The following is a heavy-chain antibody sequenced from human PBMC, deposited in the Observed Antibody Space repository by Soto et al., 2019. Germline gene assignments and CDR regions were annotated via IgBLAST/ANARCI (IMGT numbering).Heavy chain of an antibody. CDR2: ISGSGGST. J-gene: IGHJ4*02. Sequence: PGGSLRLSCTASGFTFSNYAMSWVRQAPGKGLEWVSAISGSGGSTYYADSVKGRFTISRDNSKNTLYLQMNSLRAEDTAVYYCAKVHFPSQYSFTYVGNFDYWGQGTLVTVSS. V-gene: IGHV3-23*01. CDR3: AKVHFPSQYSFTYVGNFDY. CDR1: GFTFSNYA. D-gene: IGHD5-18*01.